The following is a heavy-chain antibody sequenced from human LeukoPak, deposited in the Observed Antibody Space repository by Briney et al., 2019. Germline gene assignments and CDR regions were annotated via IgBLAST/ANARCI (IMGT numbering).Heavy chain of an antibody. CDR2: IKQDGSEK. J-gene: IGHJ4*02. Sequence: GGSLGLSCAASGFTFSSYWMSWVRQAPGKGLEWVANIKQDGSEKYYVDSVKGRFTISRDNAKNSLYLQMNSLRAEDTAVYYCARDIVVVPAAINYFDYWGQGTLVTVSS. CDR3: ARDIVVVPAAINYFDY. D-gene: IGHD2-2*01. V-gene: IGHV3-7*01. CDR1: GFTFSSYW.